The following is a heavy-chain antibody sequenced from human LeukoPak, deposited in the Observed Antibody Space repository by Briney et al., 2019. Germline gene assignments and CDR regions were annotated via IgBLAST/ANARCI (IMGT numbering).Heavy chain of an antibody. J-gene: IGHJ4*02. CDR3: AKDKNYDFWSGPFDY. CDR1: GFTFSSYG. D-gene: IGHD3-3*01. Sequence: GGSLRLSCAASGFTFSSYGMHWVRQAPGKGLEWVAFIRYDGSDKYYADSVKGRFTISRDNSKNTLYLQMNSLRAEDTAVYYCAKDKNYDFWSGPFDYWGQGTLVTVSS. CDR2: IRYDGSDK. V-gene: IGHV3-30*02.